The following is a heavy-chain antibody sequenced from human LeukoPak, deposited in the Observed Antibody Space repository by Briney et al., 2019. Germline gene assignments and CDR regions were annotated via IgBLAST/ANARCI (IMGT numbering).Heavy chain of an antibody. V-gene: IGHV7-4-1*02. CDR1: GYTFTGYG. CDR2: INTNTGDP. Sequence: ASVKVSCKASGYTFTGYGISWVRQAPGQGLEWMGWINTNTGDPTYAQGFTGRFVFSLDTSVSTAYLQISSLKAEDTAVYYCARDLRVWQLRYNTDVWGQGTTVTVSS. D-gene: IGHD2-2*02. CDR3: ARDLRVWQLRYNTDV. J-gene: IGHJ6*02.